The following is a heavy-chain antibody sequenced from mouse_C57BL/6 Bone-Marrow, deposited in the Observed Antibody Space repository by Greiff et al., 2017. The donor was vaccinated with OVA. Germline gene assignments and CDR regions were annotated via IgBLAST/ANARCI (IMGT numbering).Heavy chain of an antibody. V-gene: IGHV5-6*01. J-gene: IGHJ3*01. Sequence: EVKLMESGGDLVKPGGSLKLSCAASGFTFSSYGMSWVRQTPDKRLEWVATISSGGSYTYYPDSVKGRFTISRDNAKNTLYLQMSSLKSEDTAMYYCARQTCYYYGSFAYWGQGTLVTVSA. CDR3: ARQTCYYYGSFAY. CDR2: ISSGGSYT. D-gene: IGHD1-1*01. CDR1: GFTFSSYG.